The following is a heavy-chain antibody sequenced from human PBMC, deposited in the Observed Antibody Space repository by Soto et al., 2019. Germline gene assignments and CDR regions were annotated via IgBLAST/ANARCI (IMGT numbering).Heavy chain of an antibody. J-gene: IGHJ4*02. Sequence: QVQLQESSPGLVKPSQTLSLTCTVSGGSISSGGYYWSWIRQHPGKGLEWIGYIYYSGSTYYNPSLKSRVTISVDTSKNQFSLNLSSVTAADTAVYYCARDDPGSGSPHFDYWGQGTLVTVSS. CDR2: IYYSGST. CDR1: GGSISSGGYY. D-gene: IGHD3-10*01. CDR3: ARDDPGSGSPHFDY. V-gene: IGHV4-31*03.